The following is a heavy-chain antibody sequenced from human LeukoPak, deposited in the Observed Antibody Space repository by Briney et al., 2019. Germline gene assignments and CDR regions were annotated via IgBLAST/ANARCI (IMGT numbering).Heavy chain of an antibody. CDR1: GGSISTYC. D-gene: IGHD2/OR15-2a*01. J-gene: IGHJ6*02. Sequence: SETLSLTCTVSGGSISTYCWSWIRQPAGKGLEWIGRVFTTGSTNYNPSLKSRVTMSLDTSKNQFSLNLSSVTAADTAVYYCARDSRAYGMDVWGHGDTVTVSS. CDR3: ARDSRAYGMDV. CDR2: VFTTGST. V-gene: IGHV4-4*07.